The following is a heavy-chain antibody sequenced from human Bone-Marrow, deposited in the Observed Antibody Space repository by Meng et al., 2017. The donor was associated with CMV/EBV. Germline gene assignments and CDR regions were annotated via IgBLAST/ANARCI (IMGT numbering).Heavy chain of an antibody. CDR2: MNPNSGNT. Sequence: ASVKVSCKASGYTFTSYDINWVRQATGQGLEWMGWMNPNSGNTGYAQKFQGRVTITTDESTSTAYMELSSLRSEDTAVYYCARGPGYSGSPWWGQGTLVTVSS. CDR1: GYTFTSYD. V-gene: IGHV1-8*03. CDR3: ARGPGYSGSPW. J-gene: IGHJ4*02. D-gene: IGHD1-26*01.